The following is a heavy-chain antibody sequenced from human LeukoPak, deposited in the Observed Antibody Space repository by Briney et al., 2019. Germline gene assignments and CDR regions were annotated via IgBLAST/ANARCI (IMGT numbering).Heavy chain of an antibody. D-gene: IGHD2/OR15-2a*01. Sequence: TSETLSLTCTVSGGSIASGNYYWNWIRQPAGKGLEWIGRIYIRGSTNYNPSLKSRVTISVDTSKNQFSLKLSSVTAADTAVYYCAREVREQYYDIWGQGTMVTVSS. CDR2: IYIRGST. CDR1: GGSIASGNYY. CDR3: AREVREQYYDI. J-gene: IGHJ3*02. V-gene: IGHV4-61*02.